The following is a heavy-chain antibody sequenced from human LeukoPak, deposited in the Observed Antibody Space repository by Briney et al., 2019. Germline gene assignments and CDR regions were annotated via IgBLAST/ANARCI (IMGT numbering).Heavy chain of an antibody. CDR1: SGSFRTYS. CDR2: IFYNEGT. V-gene: IGHV4-59*01. Sequence: PSETLSLTCTVSSGSFRTYSWSWIRQPPGKGLGGIGYIFYNEGTSYNPSLKSRVTISVDTSNNQLSLKVNSVTAADTAMYYCVKSNSRYQPWTLDIWGRGTMVTVSS. D-gene: IGHD2-2*01. CDR3: VKSNSRYQPWTLDI. J-gene: IGHJ3*02.